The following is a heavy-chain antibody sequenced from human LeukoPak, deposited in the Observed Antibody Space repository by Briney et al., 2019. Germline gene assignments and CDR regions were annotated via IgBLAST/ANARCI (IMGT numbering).Heavy chain of an antibody. CDR2: INSDGSST. Sequence: GGSLRLSCAASGFTISNYAMSWVRQAPGKGLEWVSGINSDGSSTSYADSVKGRFTIYRDNAKNTLYLKMNSLRAEDTAVYYCAREARVSDAFDIWGQGTMVTVSS. D-gene: IGHD3-10*01. V-gene: IGHV3-74*01. CDR3: AREARVSDAFDI. J-gene: IGHJ3*02. CDR1: GFTISNYA.